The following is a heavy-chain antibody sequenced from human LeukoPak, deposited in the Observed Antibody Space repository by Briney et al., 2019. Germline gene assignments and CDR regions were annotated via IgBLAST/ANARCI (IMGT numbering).Heavy chain of an antibody. Sequence: SVKVSCKASGGTFSSYAISWVRQAPGQGLEWMGGIIPIFGTANYAQKFQGRVTITADKSTSTAYMELSSLRSEDTAVYYCARGSAGELPWYYWGQGTLVTVSS. CDR2: IIPIFGTA. J-gene: IGHJ4*02. D-gene: IGHD1-26*01. CDR3: ARGSAGELPWYY. CDR1: GGTFSSYA. V-gene: IGHV1-69*06.